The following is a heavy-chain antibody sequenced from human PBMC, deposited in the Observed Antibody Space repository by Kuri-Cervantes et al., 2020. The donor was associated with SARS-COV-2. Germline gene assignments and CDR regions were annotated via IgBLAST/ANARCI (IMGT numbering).Heavy chain of an antibody. D-gene: IGHD6-13*01. V-gene: IGHV3-23*01. Sequence: GESLKISCAASGFSFSGYAMSWVRQAPGKGLERVSAISAGSDTVLYADSVRGRFTISRDNSKNTLYLQTNSLRAEDTAIYYCAKAILNSDSSTLGRFDFWGLGTLVTVSS. J-gene: IGHJ4*02. CDR2: ISAGSDTV. CDR1: GFSFSGYA. CDR3: AKAILNSDSSTLGRFDF.